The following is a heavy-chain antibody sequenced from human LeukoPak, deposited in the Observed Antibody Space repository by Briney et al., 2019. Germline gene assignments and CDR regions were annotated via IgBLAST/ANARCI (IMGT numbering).Heavy chain of an antibody. D-gene: IGHD3-16*01. Sequence: GGSLRLSCSASGFTPSTYGMSWVRQAPGEGLEWVSSISGNGVTTYYADSVRGRFTISRDSSKNTLYLQMNSLRAEDTAVYYCATRPSYHYFGYWGQGTLVTVSS. J-gene: IGHJ4*02. CDR1: GFTPSTYG. V-gene: IGHV3-23*01. CDR3: ATRPSYHYFGY. CDR2: ISGNGVTT.